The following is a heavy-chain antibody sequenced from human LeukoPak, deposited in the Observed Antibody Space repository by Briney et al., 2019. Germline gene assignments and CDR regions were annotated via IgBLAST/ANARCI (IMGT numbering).Heavy chain of an antibody. J-gene: IGHJ4*02. CDR1: GYTFTGYY. CDR3: ARDYHGSGSLTTFDY. V-gene: IGHV1-46*01. Sequence: ASVKVSCKASGYTFTGYYMDWVRQAPGQGLEWMGRINPRGGSASAAQKFQGRLTLTRDTSTSTVYMDLSSLKSQDTAVYYCARDYHGSGSLTTFDYWGQGTLVTVSS. CDR2: INPRGGSA. D-gene: IGHD3-10*01.